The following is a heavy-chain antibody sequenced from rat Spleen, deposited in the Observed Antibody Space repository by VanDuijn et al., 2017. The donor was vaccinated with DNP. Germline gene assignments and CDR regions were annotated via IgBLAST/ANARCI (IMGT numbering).Heavy chain of an antibody. Sequence: EVQLVESGGGPVQPGRSLKLSCAASGFTFNDYYMAWVRQAPGKGLEWIGQINKDSSTINYIPSLKEKITISRDNAQNTLYLQMDSLRSEDTATYFCARRPPGYSRGWFGYWGQGVMVTVSS. CDR1: GFTFNDYY. CDR2: INKDSSTI. CDR3: ARRPPGYSRGWFGY. D-gene: IGHD1-4*01. V-gene: IGHV4-2*01. J-gene: IGHJ2*01.